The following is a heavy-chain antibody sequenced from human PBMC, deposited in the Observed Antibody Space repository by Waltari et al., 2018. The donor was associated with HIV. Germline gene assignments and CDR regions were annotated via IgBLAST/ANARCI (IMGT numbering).Heavy chain of an antibody. V-gene: IGHV4-39*01. CDR3: AYSYLTGSTLHPF. D-gene: IGHD3-9*01. Sequence: QLQLQESGPGLVTPSETLSLICTVSGGFISSSSYYWGWIRQPPGKGLEWIGAIFYSGNTYYKPSLKSRLTMSVDTSKNQFSLKLNSVTAADTAVYFCAYSYLTGSTLHPFWGQGTLVTVSS. CDR2: IFYSGNT. J-gene: IGHJ4*01. CDR1: GGFISSSSYY.